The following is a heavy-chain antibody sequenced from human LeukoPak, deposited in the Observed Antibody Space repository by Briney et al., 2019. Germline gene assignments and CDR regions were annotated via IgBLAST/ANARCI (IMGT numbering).Heavy chain of an antibody. CDR1: GHTFTTYG. CDR3: ARMSRIFHNYLDY. J-gene: IGHJ4*02. D-gene: IGHD3-3*02. Sequence: ASVKVSCKASGHTFTTYGIRWVRQAPGQGHEWMGWISAYNGNTNYAQKLQGRVTMTTDTSTSTAYMELRSLRSDDTAVYYCARMSRIFHNYLDYRGQGTAVTVSS. CDR2: ISAYNGNT. V-gene: IGHV1-18*01.